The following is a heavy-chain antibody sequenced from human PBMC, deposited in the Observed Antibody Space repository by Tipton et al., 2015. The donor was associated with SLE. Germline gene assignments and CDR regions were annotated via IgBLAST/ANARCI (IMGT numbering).Heavy chain of an antibody. CDR2: IYHSGNT. V-gene: IGHV4-38-2*01. CDR3: ANSIAVAGTEYYGMDV. CDR1: GYSISTGYY. Sequence: TLSLTCSVSGYSISTGYYWGWIRQPPGKGLEWIGNIYHSGNTYYNPSLKSRVTISVDTSKNQFSLKLYSVTAADTAVYYCANSIAVAGTEYYGMDVWGLGTTVTVSS. D-gene: IGHD6-19*01. J-gene: IGHJ6*02.